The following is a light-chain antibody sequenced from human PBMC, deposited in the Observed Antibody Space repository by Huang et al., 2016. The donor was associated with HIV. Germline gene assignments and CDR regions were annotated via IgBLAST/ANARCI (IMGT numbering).Light chain of an antibody. CDR3: QHYYNYPLI. V-gene: IGKV1-8*01. CDR1: QHIDTY. CDR2: GAS. Sequence: IRMTQSPSSLSASTGDRVTITCRASQHIDTYLAWYQQRPGSAPKLLIYGASTLQTEVPSRFSGNGSGTDFTLNINCLQSEDVAIYYCQHYYNYPLIFGPGTRVD. J-gene: IGKJ3*01.